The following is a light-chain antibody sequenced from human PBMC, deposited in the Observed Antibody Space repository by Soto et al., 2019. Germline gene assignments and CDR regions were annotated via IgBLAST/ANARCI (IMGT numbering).Light chain of an antibody. V-gene: IGKV1-39*01. J-gene: IGKJ1*01. CDR2: AAS. Sequence: DVRMTQSPSSLSASVGDSVTITCRASQSISTYLNWYQQKPGRAPKVVIYAASNLQSGVPSRFSGSGSGTDFTLTIRGLPPGDSATYFCQQSFGITWTFGQGTKVEIK. CDR1: QSISTY. CDR3: QQSFGITWT.